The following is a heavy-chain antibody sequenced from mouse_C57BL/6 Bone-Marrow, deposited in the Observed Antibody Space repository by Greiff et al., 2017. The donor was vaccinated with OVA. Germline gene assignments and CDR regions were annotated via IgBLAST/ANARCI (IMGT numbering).Heavy chain of an antibody. CDR1: GYAFSSSW. CDR2: IYPGDGDT. J-gene: IGHJ2*01. Sequence: QVQLQPSGPELVKPGASVKISCKASGYAFSSSWMNWVKQRPGKGLEWIGRIYPGDGDTNYNGKFKGKATLTADKSSSTAYMQLSSLTSEDSAVYFCATRDGYYGFDYWGQGTTLTVSS. D-gene: IGHD2-3*01. V-gene: IGHV1-82*01. CDR3: ATRDGYYGFDY.